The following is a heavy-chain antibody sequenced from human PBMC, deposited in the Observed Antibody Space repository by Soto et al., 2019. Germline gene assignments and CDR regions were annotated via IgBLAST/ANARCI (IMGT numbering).Heavy chain of an antibody. CDR1: GFTFDDYA. CDR2: ISWNSGSI. CDR3: AKDGGYCSSTSCYGYYYYMDV. J-gene: IGHJ6*03. V-gene: IGHV3-9*01. Sequence: GGSLRLSCAASGFTFDDYAMHWVRQAPGKGLEWVSGISWNSGSIGYADSVKGRFTISRDNAKNSLYLQMNSLRAEDTALYYCAKDGGYCSSTSCYGYYYYMDVWGKGTTVTVSS. D-gene: IGHD2-2*01.